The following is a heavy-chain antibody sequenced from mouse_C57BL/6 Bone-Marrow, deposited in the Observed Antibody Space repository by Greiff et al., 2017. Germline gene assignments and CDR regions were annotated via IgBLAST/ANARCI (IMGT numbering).Heavy chain of an antibody. CDR1: GYTFTSYG. D-gene: IGHD1-1*01. Sequence: EVKLMESGAELVRPGSSVKMSCKTSGYTFTSYGINWVKQRTGQGREWIGYIYIGNGYTEYNEKFKGKATLTSDTSSSTAYMQLSSLTSEDSAIYFCASHYYGSSYPLGYWGQGTTLTVSS. CDR3: ASHYYGSSYPLGY. CDR2: IYIGNGYT. V-gene: IGHV1-58*01. J-gene: IGHJ2*01.